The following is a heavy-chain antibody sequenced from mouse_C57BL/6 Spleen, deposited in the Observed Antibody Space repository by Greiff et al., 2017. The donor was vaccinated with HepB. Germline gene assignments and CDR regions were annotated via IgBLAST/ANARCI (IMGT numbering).Heavy chain of an antibody. CDR3: TTGYSNLPFAY. Sequence: VQLQQSGAELVRPGASVKLSCTASGFNIKDYYMHWVKQRPEQGLEWIGRIDPEDGDTDYAPKFQGKATMTADTSSNTAYLPLSSLTSEDTAVYYCTTGYSNLPFAYWGQGTLVTVSA. J-gene: IGHJ3*01. CDR1: GFNIKDYY. CDR2: IDPEDGDT. D-gene: IGHD2-5*01. V-gene: IGHV14-1*01.